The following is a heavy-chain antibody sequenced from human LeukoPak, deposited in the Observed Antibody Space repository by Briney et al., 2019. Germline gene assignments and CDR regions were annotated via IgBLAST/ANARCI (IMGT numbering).Heavy chain of an antibody. CDR1: GGTFSSCA. J-gene: IGHJ4*02. CDR2: IIPIFGTA. D-gene: IGHD5-24*01. CDR3: ARAGRMATITTYFDY. V-gene: IGHV1-69*13. Sequence: ASVKVSCKASGGTFSSCAISWVRQAPGQGLEWMGGIIPIFGTANYAQKFQGRVTITADESTSTAYMELSSLRSEDTAVYYCARAGRMATITTYFDYWGQGTLVTVSS.